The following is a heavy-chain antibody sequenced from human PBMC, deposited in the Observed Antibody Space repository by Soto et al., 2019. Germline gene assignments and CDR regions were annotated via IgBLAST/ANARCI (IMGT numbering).Heavy chain of an antibody. Sequence: QVQLVQSGAEVKKPGFSVKVSCKASGGTFSSYAISWVRQAPGQGLEWMGGIIPIFGTANYAQKFQGRVTITADESTSTAYMELSSLRSEDTAVYYCARDVGTTVTTAGWYFDLWGRGTLVTVSS. J-gene: IGHJ2*01. CDR3: ARDVGTTVTTAGWYFDL. CDR2: IIPIFGTA. V-gene: IGHV1-69*12. CDR1: GGTFSSYA. D-gene: IGHD4-17*01.